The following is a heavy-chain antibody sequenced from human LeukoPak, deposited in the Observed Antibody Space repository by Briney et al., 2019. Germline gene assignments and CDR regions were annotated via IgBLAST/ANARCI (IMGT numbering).Heavy chain of an antibody. V-gene: IGHV3-21*01. CDR1: GFTFSSYS. CDR2: ISSSSSYI. D-gene: IGHD2-15*01. Sequence: GGSLRLSCAASGFTFSSYSMNWVRQAPGKGLEWVSSISSSSSYIYYADSVKGRFTISRDNAKNSLYLQMNSLRAEDTAVYYCARRATKYCSAGSCYDPNDYWGQGTLVTVSS. CDR3: ARRATKYCSAGSCYDPNDY. J-gene: IGHJ4*02.